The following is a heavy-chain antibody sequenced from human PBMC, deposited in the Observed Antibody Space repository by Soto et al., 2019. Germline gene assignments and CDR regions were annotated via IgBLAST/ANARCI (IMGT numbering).Heavy chain of an antibody. CDR2: ISYSGST. CDR3: ARGVLH. J-gene: IGHJ4*01. Sequence: QVQLQESGPGLVQPSQTLSLTCTVSGGSISSGGYYWSWIRKHPGTGLEWIGPISYSGSTYYNTSLKSRVTISVDTSRNQFSLIVNSVTAADTAVYYCARGVLHWGQGALVTVSS. CDR1: GGSISSGGYY. V-gene: IGHV4-31*03.